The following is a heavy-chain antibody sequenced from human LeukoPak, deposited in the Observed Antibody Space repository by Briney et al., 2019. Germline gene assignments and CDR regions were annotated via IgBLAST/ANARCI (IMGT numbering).Heavy chain of an antibody. Sequence: GGSLRLSCAASGFTFSSFEMNWVRQAPGKGLEWGSYISSSGSTIYYADSVKGRFTISRDNAKNSLYLQMNSLRAGDTAVYYCARVGGGQWLLYYYYMDVWGKGTTVTISS. CDR3: ARVGGGQWLLYYYYMDV. CDR1: GFTFSSFE. J-gene: IGHJ6*03. V-gene: IGHV3-48*03. CDR2: ISSSGSTI. D-gene: IGHD6-19*01.